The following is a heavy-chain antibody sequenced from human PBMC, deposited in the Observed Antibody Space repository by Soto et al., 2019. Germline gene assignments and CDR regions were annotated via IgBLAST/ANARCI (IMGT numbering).Heavy chain of an antibody. CDR1: GYTFTSYG. CDR3: ARSRNDYIWGSYTDDY. CDR2: ISAYNGNT. J-gene: IGHJ4*02. V-gene: IGHV1-18*01. D-gene: IGHD3-16*01. Sequence: QVQLVQSGAEVKKPGASVKVSCKASGYTFTSYGISWVRQAPGQGLEWMGWISAYNGNTNYAQKLQGRGTMTTDTSTSTAYMELRSLRSDDTAVYYCARSRNDYIWGSYTDDYWGQGTLVTVSS.